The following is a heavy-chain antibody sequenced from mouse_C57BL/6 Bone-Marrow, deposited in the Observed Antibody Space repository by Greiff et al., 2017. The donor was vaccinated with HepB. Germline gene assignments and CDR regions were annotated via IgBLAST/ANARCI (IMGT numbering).Heavy chain of an antibody. CDR3: VRRYYYGSPWFAY. CDR2: IYPRSGNT. D-gene: IGHD1-1*01. CDR1: GYTFTSYG. V-gene: IGHV1-81*01. J-gene: IGHJ3*01. Sequence: VQLQQSGAELARPGASVKLSCKASGYTFTSYGISWVKQRTGQGLEWIGEIYPRSGNTYYNEKFKGKATLTADKSSSTAYMELRSLTSEDSAVYFCVRRYYYGSPWFAYWGQGTLVTVSA.